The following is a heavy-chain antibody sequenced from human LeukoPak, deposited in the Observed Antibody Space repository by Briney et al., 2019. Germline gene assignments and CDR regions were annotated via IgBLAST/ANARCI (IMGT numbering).Heavy chain of an antibody. Sequence: SETLSLTCAVSGGSISSGGYSWSWIRQPPGKGLEWIGYIYHSGSTYYNPSLKSRVTISVDTSKSQFSLKLSSVTAADTAVYYCARGLAVAGKNAFDIWGQGTMVTVSS. CDR2: IYHSGST. J-gene: IGHJ3*02. CDR1: GGSISSGGYS. CDR3: ARGLAVAGKNAFDI. V-gene: IGHV4-30-2*01. D-gene: IGHD6-19*01.